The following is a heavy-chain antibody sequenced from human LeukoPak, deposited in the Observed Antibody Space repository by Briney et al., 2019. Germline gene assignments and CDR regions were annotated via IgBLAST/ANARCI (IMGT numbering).Heavy chain of an antibody. D-gene: IGHD3-22*01. J-gene: IGHJ4*02. CDR2: IIPIFSTA. Sequence: SVKVSCKASGGTFSSYAISWVRQAPGQGLEWMGGIIPIFSTANYAQKFQGRVTITADESTSTAYMELSSLRSEDTAVYYCATRKYYYDSSGYFGYYWGQGTLVTVSS. V-gene: IGHV1-69*13. CDR1: GGTFSSYA. CDR3: ATRKYYYDSSGYFGYY.